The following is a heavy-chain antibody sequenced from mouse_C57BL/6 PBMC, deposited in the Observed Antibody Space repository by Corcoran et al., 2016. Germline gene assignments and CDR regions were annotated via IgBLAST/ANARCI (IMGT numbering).Heavy chain of an antibody. D-gene: IGHD1-1*01. CDR1: GFSLSTSGMG. J-gene: IGHJ1*03. CDR3: ARSITTVVARYFDV. V-gene: IGHV8-12*01. CDR2: IYWDDDK. Sequence: QVTLKESGPGILQSSQTLSLTCSFSGFSLSTSGMGVSWIRQPSGKGLEWLTHIYWDDDKRYNPSLKSRLTISKDTSRNQVFLKITSVDTADTATYYCARSITTVVARYFDVWGTGTTVTVSS.